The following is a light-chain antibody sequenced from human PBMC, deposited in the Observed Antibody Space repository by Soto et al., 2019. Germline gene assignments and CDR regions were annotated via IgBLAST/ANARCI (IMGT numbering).Light chain of an antibody. J-gene: IGKJ2*01. CDR3: QQSHSIPYT. V-gene: IGKV1-39*01. Sequence: DIQMTQSPSSLSASVGDRVTITCRASQTISSYLNWYQQKPGKAPKLLIYAASSLQSGVPSRFSGSGSGIDFTLTISSLQPEDFATYYCQQSHSIPYTFGQGTKLESK. CDR2: AAS. CDR1: QTISSY.